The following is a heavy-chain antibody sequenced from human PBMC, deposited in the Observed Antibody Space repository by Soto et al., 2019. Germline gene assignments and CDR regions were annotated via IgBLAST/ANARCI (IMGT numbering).Heavy chain of an antibody. V-gene: IGHV3-7*01. CDR1: GFTFSSYW. CDR2: INPDGSGK. Sequence: GGSLRLSCAASGFTFSSYWMTWVRQAPGKGLEWVANINPDGSGKYYVDSLKGRVTMSRDNAKNSLYLQMNSLRAEDTAVYYCASARDYLFDNWGQGTLVTVSS. D-gene: IGHD4-17*01. J-gene: IGHJ4*02. CDR3: ASARDYLFDN.